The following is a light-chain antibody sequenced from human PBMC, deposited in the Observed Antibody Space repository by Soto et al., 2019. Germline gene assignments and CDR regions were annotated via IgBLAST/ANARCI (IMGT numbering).Light chain of an antibody. J-gene: IGKJ3*01. V-gene: IGKV1-39*01. CDR2: AAS. CDR3: QQHNSYPWT. Sequence: EIQMTQSPSALSASVGDRVTITCRASQSISSNLNWYQQKPGKAPKLLIYAASSLQSGVPSRFSGSGSGTDFTLTISSLQPEDFATYYCQQHNSYPWTFGPGTKVDIK. CDR1: QSISSN.